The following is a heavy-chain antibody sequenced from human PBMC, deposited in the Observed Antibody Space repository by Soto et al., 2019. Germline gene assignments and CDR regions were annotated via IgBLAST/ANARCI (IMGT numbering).Heavy chain of an antibody. CDR1: YG. CDR2: INHSGST. Sequence: YGGSWIIKQPGKGLEWIGEINHSGSTNYNPSLKSRVTISVDTSKNQFSLKLSSVTAADTAVYYCARGVVDTAMSGAFDIRGHGTMVIVSS. CDR3: ARGVVDTAMSGAFDI. D-gene: IGHD5-18*01. V-gene: IGHV4-34*01. J-gene: IGHJ3*02.